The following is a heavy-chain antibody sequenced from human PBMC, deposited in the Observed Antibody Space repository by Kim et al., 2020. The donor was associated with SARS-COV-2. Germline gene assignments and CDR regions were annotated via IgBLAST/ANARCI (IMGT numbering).Heavy chain of an antibody. D-gene: IGHD3-22*01. J-gene: IGHJ4*02. CDR1: GYTFTSYY. Sequence: ASVKVSCKASGYTFTSYYMHWVRQAPGQGLEWMGIINPSGGSTSYAQKFQGRVTMTRDTSTSTVYMELRSLRSEDTAVYYCARQDSSGYYTTGEEWYFDYWGQGTLVTVSS. CDR2: INPSGGST. CDR3: ARQDSSGYYTTGEEWYFDY. V-gene: IGHV1-46*01.